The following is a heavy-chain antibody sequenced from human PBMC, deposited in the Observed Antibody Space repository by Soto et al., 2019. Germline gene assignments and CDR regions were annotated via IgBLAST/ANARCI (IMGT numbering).Heavy chain of an antibody. V-gene: IGHV2-5*02. J-gene: IGHJ4*02. CDR2: IYWDDDK. CDR3: AHRRGYYYDSSGYYGY. D-gene: IGHD3-22*01. Sequence: QITLKESGLTLVKPTQSLTLTCTFSGFSLSTSGVGVGWIRQPPGKALEWLALIYWDDDKRYSPSLKSRLTITKDTSKNQVVLTMTNMDPVDTATYYCAHRRGYYYDSSGYYGYWGQGTLVTVSS. CDR1: GFSLSTSGVG.